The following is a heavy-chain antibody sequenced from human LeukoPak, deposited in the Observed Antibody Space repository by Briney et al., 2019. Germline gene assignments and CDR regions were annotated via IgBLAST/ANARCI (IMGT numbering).Heavy chain of an antibody. J-gene: IGHJ4*02. D-gene: IGHD5-12*01. Sequence: GGSLRLSCVASGFTFSNYAMSWVRQAPGKGLEWVSAISCSGGNTYYADSVKGRFTISRENSKNTLYLQMNSLGVEDTAVYYCAKDGGHSGYDCDYWGQGTLATVSS. CDR3: AKDGGHSGYDCDY. CDR2: ISCSGGNT. CDR1: GFTFSNYA. V-gene: IGHV3-23*01.